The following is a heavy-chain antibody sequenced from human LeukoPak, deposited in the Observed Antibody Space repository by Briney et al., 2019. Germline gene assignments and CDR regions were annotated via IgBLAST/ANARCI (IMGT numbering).Heavy chain of an antibody. D-gene: IGHD3-10*01. J-gene: IGHJ3*02. CDR3: ARDRYYGSGSYWRAFDI. CDR1: GFTFSSYG. Sequence: AGGSLRLSCEASGFTFSSYGMHWVRQAPGKGLEWVAVIWYDGSNKYYADSVKGRFTISRDNSKNTLYLQMNSLRAEDTVVYYCARDRYYGSGSYWRAFDIWGQGTMVTVSS. V-gene: IGHV3-33*01. CDR2: IWYDGSNK.